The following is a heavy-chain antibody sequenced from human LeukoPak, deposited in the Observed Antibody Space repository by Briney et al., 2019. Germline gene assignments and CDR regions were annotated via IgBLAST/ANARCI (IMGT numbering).Heavy chain of an antibody. Sequence: GGSLRLSCAASGFPFSNYGMKWVRQAPAKGVEWVSSISSSSSYIYYADSVKGRFTISRDNANNSLYRQMNSLSAEDTAVYYRARSRGYCSGGSCSDNWFDPWGQGTLVTVSS. V-gene: IGHV3-21*01. CDR2: ISSSSSYI. CDR1: GFPFSNYG. D-gene: IGHD2-15*01. CDR3: ARSRGYCSGGSCSDNWFDP. J-gene: IGHJ5*02.